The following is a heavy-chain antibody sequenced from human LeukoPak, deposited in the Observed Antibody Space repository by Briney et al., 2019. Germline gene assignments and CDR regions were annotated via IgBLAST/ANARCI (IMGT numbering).Heavy chain of an antibody. CDR1: GGSISTYY. V-gene: IGHV4-59*01. J-gene: IGHJ2*01. CDR2: IYYRGST. D-gene: IGHD4-17*01. CDR3: ARGGYTTGGYWYLDL. Sequence: SETLSLTCTVSGGSISTYYWSWIRQPPGKGLQWIGYIYYRGSTNYNPSLKSRVTISVDTSKNQFSLKLSSVTAADTAAYYCARGGYTTGGYWYLDLWGRGTLVTVSS.